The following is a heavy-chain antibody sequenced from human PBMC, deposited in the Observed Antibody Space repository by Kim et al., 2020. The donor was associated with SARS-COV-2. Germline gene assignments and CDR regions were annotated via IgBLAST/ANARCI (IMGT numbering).Heavy chain of an antibody. V-gene: IGHV3-33*01. CDR3: AREGWGCSGGSCYSTYYYYYGMDV. Sequence: GGSLRLSCAASGFTFSSYGMHWVRQAPGKGLEWVAVIWYDGSNKYYADSVKGRFTISRDNSKNTLYLQMNSLRAEDTAVYYCAREGWGCSGGSCYSTYYYYYGMDVWGQGTTVTVSS. D-gene: IGHD2-15*01. CDR2: IWYDGSNK. CDR1: GFTFSSYG. J-gene: IGHJ6*02.